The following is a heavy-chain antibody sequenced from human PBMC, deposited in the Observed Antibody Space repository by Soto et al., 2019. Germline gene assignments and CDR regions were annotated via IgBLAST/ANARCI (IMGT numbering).Heavy chain of an antibody. V-gene: IGHV3-15*01. CDR3: IQGGFYYVDY. CDR2: IKSKTDGGTT. J-gene: IGHJ4*02. D-gene: IGHD3-3*01. Sequence: EVQLVESGGGLVKPGGSLRLSCAASGFTFSNAWMSWVRQAPGKGLEWVGRIKSKTDGGTTDYAAPVKGRFTISRDDSKNTLFLQMNSRKTEDTAMYYCIQGGFYYVDYWGQGTLVTVSS. CDR1: GFTFSNAW.